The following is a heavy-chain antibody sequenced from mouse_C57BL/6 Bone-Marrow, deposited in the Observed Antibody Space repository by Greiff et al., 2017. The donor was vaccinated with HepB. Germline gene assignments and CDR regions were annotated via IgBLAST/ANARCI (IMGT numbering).Heavy chain of an antibody. CDR1: GFSLTSYG. V-gene: IGHV2-2*01. D-gene: IGHD1-1*01. CDR3: ARGGYYYGFAY. CDR2: IWSGGST. Sequence: VQLQQSGPGLVQPSQSLSITCTVSGFSLTSYGVHWVRQSPGKGLEWLGVIWSGGSTDYNAAFISRLSISKDNSKGQVIFKMNSLQADDTAIYYCARGGYYYGFAYWGQGTLVTVSA. J-gene: IGHJ3*01.